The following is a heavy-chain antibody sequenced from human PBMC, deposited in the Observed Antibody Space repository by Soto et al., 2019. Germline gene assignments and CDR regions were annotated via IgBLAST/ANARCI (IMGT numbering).Heavy chain of an antibody. CDR3: ARYGAAAVFDI. J-gene: IGHJ3*02. CDR1: GFTFSSYA. D-gene: IGHD2-2*01. V-gene: IGHV3-30*04. CDR2: ISYDGSNK. Sequence: GGSLRLSCAASGFTFSSYAMHWVRQAPGKGLEWVAVISYDGSNKYYADSGKGRFTISRDNSKNTLSLQMNSLRAEDKAVYYCARYGAAAVFDIWGQGTMVTVSS.